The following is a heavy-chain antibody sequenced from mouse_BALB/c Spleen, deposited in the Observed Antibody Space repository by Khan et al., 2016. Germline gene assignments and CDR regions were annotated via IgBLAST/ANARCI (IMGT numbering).Heavy chain of an antibody. Sequence: QVQLKESGAELAKPGASVKMSCKASGYTFTSYWMHWVKQRHGQGLEWLGYINPSTGYTEYNQKFKDKATLTADKSSSTAYMQLSSLTSEGFAVYYCARGNYYGWGYYFDYWGQGTTLTVSS. J-gene: IGHJ2*01. CDR1: GYTFTSYW. CDR3: ARGNYYGWGYYFDY. D-gene: IGHD1-2*01. V-gene: IGHV1-7*01. CDR2: INPSTGYT.